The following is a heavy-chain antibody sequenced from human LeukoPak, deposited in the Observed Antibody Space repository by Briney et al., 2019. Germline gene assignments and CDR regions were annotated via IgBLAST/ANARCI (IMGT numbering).Heavy chain of an antibody. CDR1: GFTFSSYG. J-gene: IGHJ4*02. CDR2: IWYDGSNK. D-gene: IGHD6-6*01. Sequence: GRSLRLSCAASGFTFSSYGMHWVRQAPGKGLEWAAVIWYDGSNKYYADSVKGRFTISRDNSKNTLYLQMNSLRAEDTAVYYCAKVYGSSADYWGQGTLVTVSS. CDR3: AKVYGSSADY. V-gene: IGHV3-33*06.